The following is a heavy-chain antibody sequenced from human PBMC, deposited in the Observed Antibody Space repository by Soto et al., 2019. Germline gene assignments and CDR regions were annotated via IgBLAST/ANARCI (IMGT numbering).Heavy chain of an antibody. CDR2: IWYDGSNK. Sequence: GGSLRLSCAASGFTFSSYGMHWVRQAPGKGLEWVAVIWYDGSNKYYADSVKGRFTISRDNSKNTLYLQMNSLRAEDTAVYYCARDQRVQLERRNYWYFDLWGRGTLVTVSS. CDR3: ARDQRVQLERRNYWYFDL. J-gene: IGHJ2*01. V-gene: IGHV3-33*01. CDR1: GFTFSSYG. D-gene: IGHD1-1*01.